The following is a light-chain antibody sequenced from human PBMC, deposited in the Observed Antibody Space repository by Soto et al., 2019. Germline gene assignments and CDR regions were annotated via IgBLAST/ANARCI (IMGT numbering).Light chain of an antibody. CDR3: QQRNNWPIFT. J-gene: IGKJ3*01. CDR1: QSVSDF. Sequence: EIVLTQSPGTLSLFPGERATLSCRASQSVSDFLAWSQQKPGQAPRLRIYDAAKRAPDIPARFSGSGSGTDFTLTICSLEPEDSAVYYYQQRNNWPIFTFGPGTKVSIK. V-gene: IGKV3-11*01. CDR2: DAA.